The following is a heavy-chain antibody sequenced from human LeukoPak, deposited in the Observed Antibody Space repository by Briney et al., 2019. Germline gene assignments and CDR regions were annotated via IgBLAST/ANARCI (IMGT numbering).Heavy chain of an antibody. V-gene: IGHV3-48*03. CDR2: ISSSGSTT. CDR1: GFTFSSYG. Sequence: GGSLRLSCAASGFTFSSYGMNWVRQAPGKGLEWVSYISSSGSTTYYADSVKGRFTISRDNAKNSLHLQMNSLRAEDTAVYYCARGLLCGSCYHTFDYWGQGTLVTVSS. J-gene: IGHJ4*02. CDR3: ARGLLCGSCYHTFDY. D-gene: IGHD2-15*01.